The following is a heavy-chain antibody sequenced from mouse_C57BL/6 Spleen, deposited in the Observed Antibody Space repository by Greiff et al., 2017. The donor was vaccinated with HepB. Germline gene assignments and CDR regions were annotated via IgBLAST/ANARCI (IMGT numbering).Heavy chain of an antibody. CDR1: GYAFSSSW. Sequence: QVQLKESGPELVKPGASVKISCKASGYAFSSSWMNWVKQRPGKGLEWIGRIYPGDGDTNYNGKFKGKATLTADKSSSTAYMQLSSLTSEDSAVYFCARTLITTVVATNYFDYWGQGTTLTVSS. J-gene: IGHJ2*01. CDR2: IYPGDGDT. CDR3: ARTLITTVVATNYFDY. D-gene: IGHD1-1*01. V-gene: IGHV1-82*01.